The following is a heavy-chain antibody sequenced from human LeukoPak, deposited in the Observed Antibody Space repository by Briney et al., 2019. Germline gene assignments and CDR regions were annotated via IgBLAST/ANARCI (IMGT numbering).Heavy chain of an antibody. CDR2: ISGSDGST. V-gene: IGHV3-23*01. CDR3: AKDPYYDFWSGYFSYFDY. Sequence: GGSLRLSCAASGFTFSNYAMSWVRQAPGKGLEWVSAISGSDGSTYYADSVKGRFTISRDNSKNTLYLQMNSLRAEDTAVYYCAKDPYYDFWSGYFSYFDYWGQGTLVTVSS. CDR1: GFTFSNYA. J-gene: IGHJ4*02. D-gene: IGHD3-3*01.